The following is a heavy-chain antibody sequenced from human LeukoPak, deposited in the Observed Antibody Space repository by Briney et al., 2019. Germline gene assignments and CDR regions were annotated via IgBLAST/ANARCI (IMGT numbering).Heavy chain of an antibody. CDR3: AKDSITMVRGVIYVYGMDV. CDR1: GFTFDDYA. V-gene: IGHV3-9*01. D-gene: IGHD3-10*01. J-gene: IGHJ6*02. Sequence: GRSLRLSCAASGFTFDDYAMHWVRQAPGKGLEWVSGISWNSGSIGYADSVKGRFTISRDNAKNSLYLQMNSLRAEDTALYYCAKDSITMVRGVIYVYGMDVWGQGTTVTVSS. CDR2: ISWNSGSI.